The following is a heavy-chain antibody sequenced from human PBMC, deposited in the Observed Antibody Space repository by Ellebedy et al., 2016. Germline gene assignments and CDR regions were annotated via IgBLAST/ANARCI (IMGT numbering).Heavy chain of an antibody. Sequence: GESLKISCAASGFRFTTAWMNWVRQAPGKGLEWVGRIKSKTDGGATDYPAPVKGRFSISRDDSKTTLYLQMNSLKIEDTAVYYCTTADPGDYGDYWGHGTLVTVSS. J-gene: IGHJ4*01. CDR1: GFRFTTAW. D-gene: IGHD4-17*01. CDR2: IKSKTDGGAT. CDR3: TTADPGDYGDY. V-gene: IGHV3-15*01.